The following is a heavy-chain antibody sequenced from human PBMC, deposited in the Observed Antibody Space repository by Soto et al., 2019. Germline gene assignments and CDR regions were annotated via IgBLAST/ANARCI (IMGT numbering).Heavy chain of an antibody. CDR1: GYTFTSYY. Sequence: QVQLVQSGAEVKKPGASVKVSCKASGYTFTSYYMHWVRQAPGQGLEWMGIINPSGGSTSYAQKFQGRVTMTRDTSTSTVYMELSSLRSEDTAVYYCARDNRIAVAGTGVDYWGQGTLVTVSS. D-gene: IGHD6-19*01. J-gene: IGHJ4*02. V-gene: IGHV1-46*01. CDR3: ARDNRIAVAGTGVDY. CDR2: INPSGGST.